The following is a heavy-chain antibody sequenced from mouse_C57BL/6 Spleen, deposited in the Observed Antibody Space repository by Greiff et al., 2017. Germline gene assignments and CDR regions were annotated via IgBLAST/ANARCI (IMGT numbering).Heavy chain of an antibody. Sequence: EVQRVESGGGLVKPGGSLKLSCAASGFTFSDYGMHWVRQAPEKGLEWVAYISSGSSTIYYADTVKGRFTISRDNAKNTLFLQMTSLRSEDTAMYYCARPGYYSNSYYFDYWGQGTTLTVSS. J-gene: IGHJ2*01. D-gene: IGHD2-5*01. V-gene: IGHV5-17*01. CDR2: ISSGSSTI. CDR1: GFTFSDYG. CDR3: ARPGYYSNSYYFDY.